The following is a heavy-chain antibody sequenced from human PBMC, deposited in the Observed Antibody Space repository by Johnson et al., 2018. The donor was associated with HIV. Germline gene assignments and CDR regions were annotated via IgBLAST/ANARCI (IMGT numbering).Heavy chain of an antibody. J-gene: IGHJ3*02. Sequence: VQLVESGGGLVQPGGSLRLSCAASGFTFSSYAMSWVRQAPGKGLEWVSAIRGSGASTYYADSVQGRFTISRDKSKNTLYVQMNSLRAEDTAAYYCAKGRWELLAGAFDIWGQGTTVTVSS. CDR2: IRGSGAST. D-gene: IGHD1-26*01. CDR1: GFTFSSYA. CDR3: AKGRWELLAGAFDI. V-gene: IGHV3-23*04.